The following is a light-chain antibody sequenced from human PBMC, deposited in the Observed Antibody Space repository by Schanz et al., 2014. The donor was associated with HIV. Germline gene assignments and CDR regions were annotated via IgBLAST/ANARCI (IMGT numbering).Light chain of an antibody. Sequence: DIQMTQFPSTLSASVGDRVTITCRASQSIGDSLAWFQQKPGRAPQLLIYGASALQPGVPTTFSGSGSGTEFTLTISSLQPGDFATYYCQHYDSYSHTFGQGTKLEIK. J-gene: IGKJ2*01. CDR2: GAS. V-gene: IGKV1-5*01. CDR3: QHYDSYSHT. CDR1: QSIGDS.